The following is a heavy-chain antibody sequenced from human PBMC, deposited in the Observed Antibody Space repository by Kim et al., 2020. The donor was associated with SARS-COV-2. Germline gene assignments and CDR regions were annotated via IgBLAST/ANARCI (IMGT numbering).Heavy chain of an antibody. V-gene: IGHV1-18*01. D-gene: IGHD3-9*01. CDR1: GYTFTSYG. CDR2: ISAYNGNT. J-gene: IGHJ4*02. Sequence: ASVKVSCKASGYTFTSYGISWVRQAPGQGLEWMGWISAYNGNTNYAQKLQGRVTMTTDTSTSTAYMELRSLRSDDTAVYYCARDHGGYVLRYFDWLLPDYWGQGTLVTVSS. CDR3: ARDHGGYVLRYFDWLLPDY.